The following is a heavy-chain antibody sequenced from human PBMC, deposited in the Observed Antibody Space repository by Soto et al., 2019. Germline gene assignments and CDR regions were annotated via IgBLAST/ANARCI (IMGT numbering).Heavy chain of an antibody. CDR2: LHWNDDK. CDR1: LFSVLTRPAG. V-gene: IGHV2-5*01. Sequence: GPTLAHPHHLFWLPHPYSLFSVLTRPAGAGCIRRHRGNPLEWLRLLHWNDDKRYSPSLKSRLTTSKDTSKIQVFLRMANLDAVDTSSYHSSLMPVGGTWYFDLWGRGTLVTVSS. J-gene: IGHJ2*01. CDR3: SLMPVGGTWYFDL. D-gene: IGHD2-15*01.